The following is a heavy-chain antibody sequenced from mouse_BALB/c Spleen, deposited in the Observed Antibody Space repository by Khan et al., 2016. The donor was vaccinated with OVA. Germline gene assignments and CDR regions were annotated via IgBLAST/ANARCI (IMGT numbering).Heavy chain of an antibody. CDR2: IWNDGNT. V-gene: IGHV2-6-1*01. J-gene: IGHJ4*01. D-gene: IGHD2-12*01. CDR3: ATQPYYPYNIMDY. Sequence: QVQLQQSGPGLVAPSQSLSITCTISGFSLTNYGVHWVRQPPGKGLEWLVVIWNDGNTAYNSALKSRLTISKDNSKSQVFLKMNSLQTDDTAMYFYATQPYYPYNIMDYWGQGTSVTVSS. CDR1: GFSLTNYG.